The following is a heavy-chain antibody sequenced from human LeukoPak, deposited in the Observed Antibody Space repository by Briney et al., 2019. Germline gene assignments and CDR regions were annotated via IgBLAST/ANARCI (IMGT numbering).Heavy chain of an antibody. D-gene: IGHD5-18*01. CDR3: ARQEYSYGPYDY. V-gene: IGHV5-51*01. CDR1: GYTFTSYR. J-gene: IGHJ4*02. CDR2: IYPGDSDT. Sequence: GESLKISCKGSGYTFTSYRIGWVRQMPGKGLEWMGIIYPGDSDTRYSPSFQGQVTISVDKSITTAYLQWSSLKASDTAMYYCARQEYSYGPYDYWGQGTLVTVSS.